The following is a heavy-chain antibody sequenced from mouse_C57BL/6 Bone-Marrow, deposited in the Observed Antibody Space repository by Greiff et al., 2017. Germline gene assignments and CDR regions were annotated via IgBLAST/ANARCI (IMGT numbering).Heavy chain of an antibody. CDR1: GYTFTSYG. CDR3: AREGHDYAPDV. J-gene: IGHJ2*01. V-gene: IGHV1-81*01. CDR2: IYPRSGNT. D-gene: IGHD1-2*01. Sequence: VQLQQSGAELARPGASVKLSCKASGYTFTSYGISWVKQRTGQGLEWIGEIYPRSGNTYYTEKFKGKATLTADKSSSTAYMELRSLTSEDSAVXFCAREGHDYAPDVWGTGTTLTVSS.